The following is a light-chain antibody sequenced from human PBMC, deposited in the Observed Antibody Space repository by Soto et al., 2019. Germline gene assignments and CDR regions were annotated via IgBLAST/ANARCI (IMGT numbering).Light chain of an antibody. Sequence: SYELTQPPSVSVSPGQTASITCSGDELGDKYVCWYQQKPGQSPVMVIYEDRKRPSGIPERFSGSNSGNTATLTISGTQTMDEADYYCKTWDSSTGVFGTGTKVTV. CDR1: ELGDKY. CDR3: KTWDSSTGV. J-gene: IGLJ1*01. V-gene: IGLV3-1*01. CDR2: EDR.